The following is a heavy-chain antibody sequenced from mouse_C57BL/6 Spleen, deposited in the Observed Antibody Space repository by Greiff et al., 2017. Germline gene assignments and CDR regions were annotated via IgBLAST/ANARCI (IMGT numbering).Heavy chain of an antibody. CDR3: ARGIYYYGSSSHYYAMDY. Sequence: EVHLVESGPELVKPGASVKIPCKASGYTFTDYNMDWVKQSHGKSLEWIGDINPNNGGTIYNQKFKGKATLTVDKSSSTAYMELRSLTSEDTAVYYCARGIYYYGSSSHYYAMDYWGQGTSVTVSS. V-gene: IGHV1-18*01. CDR2: INPNNGGT. CDR1: GYTFTDYN. J-gene: IGHJ4*01. D-gene: IGHD1-1*01.